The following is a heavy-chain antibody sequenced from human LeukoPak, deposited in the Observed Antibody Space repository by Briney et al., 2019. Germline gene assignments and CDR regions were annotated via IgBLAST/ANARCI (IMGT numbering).Heavy chain of an antibody. CDR1: GFTFSSYA. D-gene: IGHD3-22*01. V-gene: IGHV3-30-3*01. CDR3: VRDYYDSSGYYEY. Sequence: GGSLTLSCAASGFTFSSYAMHWVRQAPGKGLEWVAVISYDGSNKYYADSVKGRFTISRDNSKNTLYLQMNSLRAEDTAVYYCVRDYYDSSGYYEYWGQGTLVTVSS. CDR2: ISYDGSNK. J-gene: IGHJ4*02.